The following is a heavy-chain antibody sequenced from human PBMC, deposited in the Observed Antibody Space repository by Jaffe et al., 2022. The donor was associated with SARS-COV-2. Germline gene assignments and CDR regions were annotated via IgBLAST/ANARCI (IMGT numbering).Heavy chain of an antibody. J-gene: IGHJ4*02. V-gene: IGHV3-7*01. CDR3: ARDRVVAGTYDF. D-gene: IGHD6-19*01. CDR2: IKQDGSET. Sequence: EVQLVESGGGLVQPGGSLRLSCAASGFTFSSYWMTWVRQTPGKGLEWVANIKQDGSETHYADSMKGRFTISRDNAENSLYLQMNSLRAEDTAMYYCARDRVVAGTYDFWGQGTLVTVSS. CDR1: GFTFSSYW.